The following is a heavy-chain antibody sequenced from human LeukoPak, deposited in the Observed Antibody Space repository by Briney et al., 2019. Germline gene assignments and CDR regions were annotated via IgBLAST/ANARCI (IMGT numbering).Heavy chain of an antibody. CDR3: ARDGHVLLWFGESPLGWFDP. V-gene: IGHV1-18*01. D-gene: IGHD3-10*01. CDR2: ISAYNGNT. Sequence: ASVKVSCKASGYTFISYGISWVRQAPGQGLEWMGWISAYNGNTNYAQKLQGRVTMTTDTSTSTAYMELRSLRSDDTAVYYCARDGHVLLWFGESPLGWFDPWGQGTLVTVSS. J-gene: IGHJ5*02. CDR1: GYTFISYG.